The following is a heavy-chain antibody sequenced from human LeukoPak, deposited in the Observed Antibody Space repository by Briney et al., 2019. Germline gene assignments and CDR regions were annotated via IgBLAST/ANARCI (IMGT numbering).Heavy chain of an antibody. D-gene: IGHD3-10*01. CDR3: ARNRDEDYYYGSGSYYNV. CDR2: ISAYNGNT. J-gene: IGHJ4*02. V-gene: IGHV1-18*01. CDR1: GYTFTSYG. Sequence: GASVKVSCKASGYTFTSYGISWVRQAPGQGLEWMGWISAYNGNTNYAQKLQGRVTMTTDTSTSTAYMELRSLRSDDTAVYYCARNRDEDYYYGSGSYYNVWGPGTLVTVSS.